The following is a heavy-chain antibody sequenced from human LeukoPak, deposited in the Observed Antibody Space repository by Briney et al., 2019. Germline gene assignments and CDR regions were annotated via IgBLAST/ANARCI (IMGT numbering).Heavy chain of an antibody. Sequence: ASVKVSCKASGYTFTGYYMHWVRQAPGQGLEWMGWINPNSGGTNYAQKFQGRVTMTRDTSISTAYMELSSLRSEDTAVYYCARARDGYNPYYYYMDVWGKGTTVTISS. J-gene: IGHJ6*03. CDR2: INPNSGGT. D-gene: IGHD5-24*01. CDR1: GYTFTGYY. CDR3: ARARDGYNPYYYYMDV. V-gene: IGHV1-2*02.